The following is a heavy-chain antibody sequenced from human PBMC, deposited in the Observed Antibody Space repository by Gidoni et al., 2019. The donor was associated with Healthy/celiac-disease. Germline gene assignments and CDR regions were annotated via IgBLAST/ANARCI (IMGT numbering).Heavy chain of an antibody. V-gene: IGHV4-34*01. Sequence: QVQLQQWGAGLLKPSETPSFTCAVYGGSFSGYYWSWIRQPPGKGLEWIGEINHSGSTNYNPSLKSRVTISVDTSKNQFSLKLSSVTAADTAVYYCASTSVVAATHYNYWGQGTLVTVSS. CDR3: ASTSVVAATHYNY. CDR1: GGSFSGYY. J-gene: IGHJ4*02. D-gene: IGHD2-15*01. CDR2: INHSGST.